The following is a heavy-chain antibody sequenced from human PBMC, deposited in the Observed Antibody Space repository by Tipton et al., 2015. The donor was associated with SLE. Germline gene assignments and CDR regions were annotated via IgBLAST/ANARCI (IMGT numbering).Heavy chain of an antibody. CDR3: ARDSPGGYSSSGY. CDR1: GGSISSYY. CDR2: IYYSGST. D-gene: IGHD6-13*01. J-gene: IGHJ4*02. V-gene: IGHV4-59*12. Sequence: TLSLTCTVSGGSISSYYWSWIRQPPGKGLEWIGYIYYSGSTNYNPSLKSRVAISVDTSKNQFSLKLSSVTAADTAVYYCARDSPGGYSSSGYWGQGTLVTVSS.